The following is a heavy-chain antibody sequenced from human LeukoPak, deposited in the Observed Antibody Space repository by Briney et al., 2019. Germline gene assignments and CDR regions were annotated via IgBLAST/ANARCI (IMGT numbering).Heavy chain of an antibody. V-gene: IGHV3-53*01. J-gene: IGHJ4*02. D-gene: IGHD6-13*01. CDR3: ARTSGSSWYEDHFDY. Sequence: GGSLRLSCVVSGFTVSSNYMSWVRQAPGKGLEWVSVIYSGGGTYYADSVKGRFTISRDNSKDTLYLQMNSLRAEDTAVYYCARTSGSSWYEDHFDYWGQGTLVTVSS. CDR2: IYSGGGT. CDR1: GFTVSSNY.